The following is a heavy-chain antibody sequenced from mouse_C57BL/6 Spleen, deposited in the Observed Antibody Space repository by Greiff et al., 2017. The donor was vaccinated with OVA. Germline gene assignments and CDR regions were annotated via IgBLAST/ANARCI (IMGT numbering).Heavy chain of an antibody. Sequence: QVQLQQSGAELVKPGASVKISCKASGYAFSSYWMNWVKQRPGQGLEWIGQIYPGDGDTNYNGKFKGKATLTADKSSSTAYMQLSSLTSEDSAVYFCARSRDSSGYKYFDYWGQGTTLTVSS. V-gene: IGHV1-80*01. CDR3: ARSRDSSGYKYFDY. D-gene: IGHD3-2*02. CDR2: IYPGDGDT. J-gene: IGHJ2*01. CDR1: GYAFSSYW.